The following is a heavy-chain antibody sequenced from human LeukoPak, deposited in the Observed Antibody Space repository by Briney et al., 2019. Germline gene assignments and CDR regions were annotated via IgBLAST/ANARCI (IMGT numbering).Heavy chain of an antibody. D-gene: IGHD3-3*01. V-gene: IGHV1-46*01. CDR1: GYTFTSYY. J-gene: IGHJ3*02. CDR2: INPSGGST. CDR3: ARDFTIFGVVIPEDAFDI. Sequence: GASVKVSCKASGYTFTSYYMHWVRQAPGQGLEWMGIINPSGGSTSYAQKFQGRVTMTRDMSTSTVHMELGSLRSEDTAVYYCARDFTIFGVVIPEDAFDIWGQGTMVTVSS.